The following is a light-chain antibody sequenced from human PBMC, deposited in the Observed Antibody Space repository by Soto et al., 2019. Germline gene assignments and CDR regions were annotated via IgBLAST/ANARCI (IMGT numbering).Light chain of an antibody. CDR2: EVS. CDR3: SSYAGSRYV. CDR1: SSDVGGYNY. V-gene: IGLV2-8*01. Sequence: QSALTQPPSASGSPRQSVTISCTGTSSDVGGYNYVSWYQQHPGKAPKLMIYEVSKRPSGVPDRFSGSKSGNTASLTVSGLQAEDEADYYCSSYAGSRYVFGTGTKVTVL. J-gene: IGLJ1*01.